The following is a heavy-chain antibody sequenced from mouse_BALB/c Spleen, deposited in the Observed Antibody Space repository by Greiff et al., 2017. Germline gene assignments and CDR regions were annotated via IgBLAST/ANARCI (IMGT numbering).Heavy chain of an antibody. CDR2: IWAGGST. CDR1: GFSLTSYG. CDR3: ARPFTTATSTWFAY. D-gene: IGHD1-2*01. J-gene: IGHJ3*01. V-gene: IGHV2-9*02. Sequence: VQLQESGPGLVAPSQSLSITCTVSGFSLTSYGVHWVRQPPGKGLEWLGVIWAGGSTNYNSALMSRLSISKDNSKSQVFLKMNSLQTDDTAMYYCARPFTTATSTWFAYWGQGTLVTVSA.